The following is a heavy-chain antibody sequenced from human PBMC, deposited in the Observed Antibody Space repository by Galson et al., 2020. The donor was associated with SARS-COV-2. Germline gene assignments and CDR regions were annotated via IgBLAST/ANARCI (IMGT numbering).Heavy chain of an antibody. CDR1: GYTFTSYG. CDR2: ISAYNGNT. D-gene: IGHD3-22*01. V-gene: IGHV1-18*01. Sequence: ASVKVSCKASGYTFTSYGISWVRQAPGQGLEGMGWISAYNGNTDYAQKLQGRVTMTTDTSTSTAYMELRSLRSDDTAVYYCARPRSYYDSSGYYRWWFDPWGQGTLVTVSS. J-gene: IGHJ5*02. CDR3: ARPRSYYDSSGYYRWWFDP.